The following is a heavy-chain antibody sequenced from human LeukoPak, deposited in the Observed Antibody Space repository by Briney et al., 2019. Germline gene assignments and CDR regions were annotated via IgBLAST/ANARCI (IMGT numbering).Heavy chain of an antibody. V-gene: IGHV3-48*03. CDR1: GFTFNSHE. Sequence: GGSLRLSCTASGFTFNSHEMNWVRQAPGKGLEWVSYISSDSSTIKYADSVKGRFTISRDNAKYSLYLQMNGLRAEDTALYYCARDPGSSGWYLFDYWGQGTLVTVSS. CDR3: ARDPGSSGWYLFDY. J-gene: IGHJ4*02. CDR2: ISSDSSTI. D-gene: IGHD6-19*01.